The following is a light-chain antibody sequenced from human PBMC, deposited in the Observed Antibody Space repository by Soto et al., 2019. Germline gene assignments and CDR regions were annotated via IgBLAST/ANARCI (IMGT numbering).Light chain of an antibody. CDR1: QSISGY. CDR2: AAS. V-gene: IGKV1-39*01. CDR3: QHAHNFPLT. Sequence: DIQMTQSPSSLSASVGDRVTITCRASQSISGYLNWYQQKRGKAPKLLIYAASNLHSGVPSRFSGSGSGTDFTLTISSLQPEDFATYYCQHAHNFPLTFGQGTKVEI. J-gene: IGKJ1*01.